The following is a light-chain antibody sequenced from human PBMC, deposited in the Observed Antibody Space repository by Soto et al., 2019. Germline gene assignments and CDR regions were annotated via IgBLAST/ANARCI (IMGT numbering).Light chain of an antibody. V-gene: IGKV1-39*01. CDR1: QYISSY. CDR2: GAS. Sequence: DIQMTQSPSTLSASVGDRFTITSRASQYISSYVNWYQQKPGKAPKFLIYGASDLQRGVPSRFSGSGSGTDFTLTINSLQPEDFATDYCQQSYSRPLTFGPGTKVDNK. J-gene: IGKJ3*01. CDR3: QQSYSRPLT.